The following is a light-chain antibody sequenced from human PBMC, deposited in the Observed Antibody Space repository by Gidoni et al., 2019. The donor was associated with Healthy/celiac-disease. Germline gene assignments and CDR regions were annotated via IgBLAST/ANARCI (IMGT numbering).Light chain of an antibody. CDR2: DAS. CDR3: QQHSNWRPCT. J-gene: IGKJ2*02. V-gene: IGKV3-11*01. CDR1: QSVSSN. Sequence: EIVFTQSPATLSFSPGGRATLSCRAGQSVSSNLAGYQQKPGQAPRLLINDASNRAPGIPARCSGSGSGTEFTLTISSIGPEDVSVYYCQQHSNWRPCTFXXXTKLEIK.